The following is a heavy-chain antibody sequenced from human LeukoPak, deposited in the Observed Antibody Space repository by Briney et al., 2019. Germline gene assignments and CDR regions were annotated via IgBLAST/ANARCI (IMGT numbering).Heavy chain of an antibody. CDR2: IYYSGNT. CDR3: ARKNDFDI. J-gene: IGHJ3*02. D-gene: IGHD2/OR15-2a*01. V-gene: IGHV4-59*01. Sequence: SETLSLTCTVSGGSITSDHWNWIRQPPGKGLEWIGCIYYSGNTYYNPSLKSRVTISVDMSKNQFSLRLTSVIAADTAVYYCARKNDFDIWGQGTLVTVSS. CDR1: GGSITSDH.